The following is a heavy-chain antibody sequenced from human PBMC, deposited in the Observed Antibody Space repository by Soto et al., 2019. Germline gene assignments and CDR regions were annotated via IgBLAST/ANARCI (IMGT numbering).Heavy chain of an antibody. CDR3: AKEMGDYYDSSGSWFDP. V-gene: IGHV3-23*01. Sequence: GGSLRLSCAASGFTFSSYVMSWVRQAPGKGLEWVSAISGSGGNTYYADSVKGRFTISRDNPKNTLFLQMNSLRAEDTALYFCAKEMGDYYDSSGSWFDPWGQGTLVTVSS. CDR2: ISGSGGNT. J-gene: IGHJ5*02. CDR1: GFTFSSYV. D-gene: IGHD3-22*01.